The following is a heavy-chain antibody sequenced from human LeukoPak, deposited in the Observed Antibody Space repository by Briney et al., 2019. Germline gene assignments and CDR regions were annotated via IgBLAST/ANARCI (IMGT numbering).Heavy chain of an antibody. CDR3: ARGRANVAAADNWFDP. CDR2: IYYSGST. D-gene: IGHD6-13*01. J-gene: IGHJ5*02. V-gene: IGHV4-59*01. Sequence: SETLSLTCTVSGGSISSYYWSWIRQPPGKGLEWIGYIYYSGSTNYNPSLKSRVTISVDTSKNQFSLKLSSVTAADTAVYYCARGRANVAAADNWFDPWGQGTLVTVSS. CDR1: GGSISSYY.